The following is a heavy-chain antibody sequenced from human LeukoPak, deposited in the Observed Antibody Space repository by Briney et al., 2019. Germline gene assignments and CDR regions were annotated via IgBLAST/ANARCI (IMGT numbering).Heavy chain of an antibody. Sequence: GGSLRLSRAASGFTFSSYSMNWVRQAPGKGLEWVSSISSGSGYIYYADSVKGRFTISRDNAKNSLYLQMNSLRAEDTGVYFCARGYSGSYYFGDYWGQGTLVTVSS. V-gene: IGHV3-21*01. D-gene: IGHD1-26*01. CDR1: GFTFSSYS. CDR2: ISSGSGYI. CDR3: ARGYSGSYYFGDY. J-gene: IGHJ4*02.